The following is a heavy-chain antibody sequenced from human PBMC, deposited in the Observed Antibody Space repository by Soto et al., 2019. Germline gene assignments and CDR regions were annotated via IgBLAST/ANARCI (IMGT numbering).Heavy chain of an antibody. CDR1: GGSISSSSYY. J-gene: IGHJ6*03. CDR2: IYYSGST. CDR3: ARVQAGDITGTPIWFRYYYCYMDV. D-gene: IGHD1-7*01. V-gene: IGHV4-39*07. Sequence: PSETLSLTCTVSGGSISSSSYYWGWIRQPPGKGLEWIGSIYYSGSTYYNPSLKSRVTISVDTSKNQFSLKLSSVTAADTAVYYCARVQAGDITGTPIWFRYYYCYMDVWGKGTTVTVSS.